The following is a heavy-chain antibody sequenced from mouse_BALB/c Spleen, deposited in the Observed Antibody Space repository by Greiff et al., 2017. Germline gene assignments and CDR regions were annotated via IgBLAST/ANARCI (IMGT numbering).Heavy chain of an antibody. CDR2: ISSGGST. CDR3: ARGWGNYWYFDV. CDR1: GFTFSSYA. V-gene: IGHV5-6-5*01. J-gene: IGHJ1*01. Sequence: EVMLVESGGGLVKPGGSLKLSCAASGFTFSSYAMSWVRQTPEKRLEWVASISSGGSTYYPDSVKGRFTISRDNARNILYLQMSSLRSEDTAMYYCARGWGNYWYFDVWGAGTTVTVSS. D-gene: IGHD2-1*01.